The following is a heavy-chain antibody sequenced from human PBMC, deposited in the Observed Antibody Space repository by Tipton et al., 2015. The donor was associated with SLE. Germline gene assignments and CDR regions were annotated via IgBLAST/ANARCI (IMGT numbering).Heavy chain of an antibody. Sequence: SLRLSCAASGFTFSDYYMSWIRQAPGKGLEWVSYISSSGSTIYYADSVKGRFTISRDNAKNSLYLQMNSLRAEDTAVYYCASLAAPYYFDYWGQGTLVTVSS. CDR2: ISSSGSTI. J-gene: IGHJ4*02. CDR1: GFTFSDYY. CDR3: ASLAAPYYFDY. V-gene: IGHV3-11*04. D-gene: IGHD6-13*01.